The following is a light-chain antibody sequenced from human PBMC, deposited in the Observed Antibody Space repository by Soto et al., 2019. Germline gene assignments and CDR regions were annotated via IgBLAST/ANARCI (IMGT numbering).Light chain of an antibody. Sequence: EIVLTQSPGTLSLSPGEEATLSCRASQSVGTFLAWYQQKPGQAPRLLIYSASRRATGIPDRFRGSGSGTDFTLTISSLEPEDFAVYYCQQYGSSGTFGQGTKVDIK. J-gene: IGKJ1*01. CDR2: SAS. CDR3: QQYGSSGT. CDR1: QSVGTF. V-gene: IGKV3-20*01.